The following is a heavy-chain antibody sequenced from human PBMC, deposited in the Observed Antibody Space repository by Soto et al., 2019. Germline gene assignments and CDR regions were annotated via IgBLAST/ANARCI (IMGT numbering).Heavy chain of an antibody. Sequence: ASVKVSCKASGYNFTSYAMHWVRQAPGQRLEWMGWINAGNGNTKYSQKFQGRVTITRDTSASTAYMELSSLRSEDTAVYYCARSIVVVTALHYWGQGTLVTVSS. V-gene: IGHV1-3*01. J-gene: IGHJ4*02. CDR1: GYNFTSYA. CDR3: ARSIVVVTALHY. D-gene: IGHD2-21*02. CDR2: INAGNGNT.